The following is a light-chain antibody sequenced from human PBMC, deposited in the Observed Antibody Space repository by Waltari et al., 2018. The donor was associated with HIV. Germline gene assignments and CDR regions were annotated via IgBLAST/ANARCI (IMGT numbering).Light chain of an antibody. J-gene: IGKJ2*01. CDR3: QHYAISPPMYT. Sequence: DIVLTQSPGTLSLSPGERATLSCRASQSVDTTYLAWYQQKPGQAPRLLIYGVSSRATGIPDRFSGSGSETDFALTISRLEPGDFAVYYCQHYAISPPMYTFGQGTKLEIK. CDR2: GVS. V-gene: IGKV3-20*01. CDR1: QSVDTTY.